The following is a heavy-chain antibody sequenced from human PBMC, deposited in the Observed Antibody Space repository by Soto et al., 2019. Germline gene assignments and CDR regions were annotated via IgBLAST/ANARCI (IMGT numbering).Heavy chain of an antibody. CDR2: IWYDGSNK. CDR1: GFTFSSYG. V-gene: IGHV3-33*01. Sequence: PGGSLRLSCAASGFTFSSYGMHWVRQAPGKGLECVAVIWYDGSNKYYADSVKGRFTISRDNSKNTLYLQMNSLRAEDTAVYYCARDGETTVTTFAYYYYYMDVWGKGTTVTVSS. J-gene: IGHJ6*03. CDR3: ARDGETTVTTFAYYYYYMDV. D-gene: IGHD4-4*01.